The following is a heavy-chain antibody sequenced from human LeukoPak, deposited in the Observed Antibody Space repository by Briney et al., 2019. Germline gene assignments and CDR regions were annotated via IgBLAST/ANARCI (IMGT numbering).Heavy chain of an antibody. J-gene: IGHJ4*02. Sequence: SETLSLTCSVSGDSIGSNNYYWAWIRQPPGEGLEWLGTIHDSGNTNYNPSLRSRVTISLDTSKGQFSLTLTSVTAADTSVYCCARHLGRSQLWLPPVDFDSWGQGTLVTVSS. D-gene: IGHD5-18*01. V-gene: IGHV4-39*01. CDR1: GDSIGSNNYY. CDR3: ARHLGRSQLWLPPVDFDS. CDR2: IHDSGNT.